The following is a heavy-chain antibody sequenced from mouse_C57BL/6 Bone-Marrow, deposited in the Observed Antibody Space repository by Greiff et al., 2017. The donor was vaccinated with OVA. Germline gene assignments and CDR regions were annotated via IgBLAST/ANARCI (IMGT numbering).Heavy chain of an antibody. CDR3: ARLVTSYYYAMDY. J-gene: IGHJ4*01. CDR2: ISNGGGST. D-gene: IGHD2-2*01. V-gene: IGHV5-12*01. CDR1: GFTFSDYY. Sequence: EVQGVESGGGLVQPGGSLKLSCAASGFTFSDYYMYWVRQTPEKRLEWVAYISNGGGSTYYPDTVKGRFTISRDNAKNTLYLQMSRLKSEDTAMYYCARLVTSYYYAMDYWGQGTSVTVSS.